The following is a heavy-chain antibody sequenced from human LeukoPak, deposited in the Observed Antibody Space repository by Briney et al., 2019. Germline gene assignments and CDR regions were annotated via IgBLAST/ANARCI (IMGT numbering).Heavy chain of an antibody. Sequence: GGSLRLSCAASGFTFSSYAMSWVRQAPGKGLEWVSAISGSGGSTYYADSVKGRFTISRDNAKNSLYLQMNSLRAEDTAVYYCARDGDHYYGSGRRICYFDYWGQGTLVTVSS. V-gene: IGHV3-23*01. CDR1: GFTFSSYA. CDR2: ISGSGGST. D-gene: IGHD3-10*01. J-gene: IGHJ4*02. CDR3: ARDGDHYYGSGRRICYFDY.